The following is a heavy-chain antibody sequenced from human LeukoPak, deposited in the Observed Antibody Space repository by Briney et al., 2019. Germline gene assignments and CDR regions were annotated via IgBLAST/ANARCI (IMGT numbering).Heavy chain of an antibody. J-gene: IGHJ5*02. D-gene: IGHD2-15*01. Sequence: SVKVSFKASGGTFSSYAISWVRQAPGQGLEWMGGIIPIFGTANYAQKFQGRVTITADESTSTAYMELSSLRSEDTAVYYCARDEVVHCSGGSCYSGHNWFDPWGQGTLVTVSS. CDR3: ARDEVVHCSGGSCYSGHNWFDP. V-gene: IGHV1-69*13. CDR2: IIPIFGTA. CDR1: GGTFSSYA.